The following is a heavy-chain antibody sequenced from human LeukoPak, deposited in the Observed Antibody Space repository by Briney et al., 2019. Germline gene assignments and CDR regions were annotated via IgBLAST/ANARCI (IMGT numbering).Heavy chain of an antibody. J-gene: IGHJ5*02. CDR1: GGSISSYY. CDR3: ARDWTYMTTVTPRGGGWFDP. V-gene: IGHV4-4*07. D-gene: IGHD4-17*01. CDR2: IYTSGST. Sequence: SETLSLTCTVSGGSISSYYWSWIRQPAGKGLGWIGRIYTSGSTNYNPSLKSRVTMSVDTSKNQFSLKLSSVTAADTAVYYCARDWTYMTTVTPRGGGWFDPWGQGTLVTVSS.